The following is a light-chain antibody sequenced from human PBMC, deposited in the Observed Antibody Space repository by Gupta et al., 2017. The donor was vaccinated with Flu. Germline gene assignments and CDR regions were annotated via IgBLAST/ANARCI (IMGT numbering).Light chain of an antibody. J-gene: IGKJ5*01. CDR3: QQSNSFPIT. Sequence: PSTLSASVGDRVTITCRASQSISDYLDWYQQKPGKAPKLLIYEASSLESGVPSRFSGSGSGTDFTLTINSLQPEDFATYYCQQSNSFPITFGEGTQLEIK. CDR2: EAS. CDR1: QSISDY. V-gene: IGKV1-39*01.